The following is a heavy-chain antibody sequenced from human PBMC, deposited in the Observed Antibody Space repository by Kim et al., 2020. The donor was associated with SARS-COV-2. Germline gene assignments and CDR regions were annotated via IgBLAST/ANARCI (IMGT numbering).Heavy chain of an antibody. D-gene: IGHD2-8*01. Sequence: SETLSLTCTVSGGSVSSGGHCWSWIRQHPGKGLEWIGYICYSGSTYYTPSLESRITISVDTSKNHFSLTLNSVTAADTAIYYCATCGRTYGNSFDFWGPG. CDR2: ICYSGST. CDR1: GGSVSSGGHC. J-gene: IGHJ4*02. CDR3: ATCGRTYGNSFDF. V-gene: IGHV4-31*03.